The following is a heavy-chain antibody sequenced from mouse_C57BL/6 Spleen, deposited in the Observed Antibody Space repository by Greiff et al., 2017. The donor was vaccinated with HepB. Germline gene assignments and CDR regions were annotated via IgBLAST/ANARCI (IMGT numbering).Heavy chain of an antibody. D-gene: IGHD3-2*01. J-gene: IGHJ3*01. CDR1: GYAFSSYW. CDR3: ARGLDSPAWFAY. Sequence: QVQLQQSGAELVKPGASVKISCKASGYAFSSYWMNWVKQRPGKGLEWIGQIYPGDGDTNYNGKFKGKATLTADKSSSTAYMQLSSLTSEDSAVYFCARGLDSPAWFAYWGQGTLVTVSA. CDR2: IYPGDGDT. V-gene: IGHV1-80*01.